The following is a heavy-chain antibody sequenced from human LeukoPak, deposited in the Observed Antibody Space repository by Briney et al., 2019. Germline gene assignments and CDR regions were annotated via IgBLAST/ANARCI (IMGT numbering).Heavy chain of an antibody. Sequence: GASVKVSCKTSGCSFTFYYMHWMRQAPGQGLEWMGWINANTGDTRYAPKFQGRVTMTRDVSITTAYMELSGLRSDDTAIYYCARDLIEGATNFWGQGTLVTVSS. CDR1: GCSFTFYY. CDR3: ARDLIEGATNF. CDR2: INANTGDT. D-gene: IGHD1-26*01. V-gene: IGHV1-2*02. J-gene: IGHJ4*02.